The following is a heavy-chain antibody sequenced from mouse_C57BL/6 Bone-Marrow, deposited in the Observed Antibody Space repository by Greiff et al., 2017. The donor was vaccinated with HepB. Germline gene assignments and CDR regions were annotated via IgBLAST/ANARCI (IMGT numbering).Heavy chain of an antibody. V-gene: IGHV1-5*01. J-gene: IGHJ1*03. CDR3: TGGLVWYFDV. CDR2: IYPGNSDT. D-gene: IGHD1-1*02. CDR1: GYTFTSYW. Sequence: EVQLQQSGTVLARPGASVKMSCKTSGYTFTSYWMHWVKQRPGQGLEWIGAIYPGNSDTSYNQKFKGKAKLTAVTSASTAYMELSSLTNADSAVYYCTGGLVWYFDVWGTGTTVTVSS.